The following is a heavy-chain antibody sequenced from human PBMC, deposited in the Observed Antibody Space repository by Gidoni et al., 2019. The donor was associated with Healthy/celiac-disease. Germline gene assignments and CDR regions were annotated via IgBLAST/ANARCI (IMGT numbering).Heavy chain of an antibody. Sequence: EVQLVESGGGLVQPGGSLRLSCAASGFTFSSYWMSWVRQAPGKGLEWVANIKQDGSEKYYVDSVKGRFTISRDNAKNSLYLQMNSLRAEDTAVYYCARVGITMIRSSFCFDYWGQGTLVTVSS. D-gene: IGHD3-22*01. J-gene: IGHJ4*02. V-gene: IGHV3-7*01. CDR2: IKQDGSEK. CDR3: ARVGITMIRSSFCFDY. CDR1: GFTFSSYW.